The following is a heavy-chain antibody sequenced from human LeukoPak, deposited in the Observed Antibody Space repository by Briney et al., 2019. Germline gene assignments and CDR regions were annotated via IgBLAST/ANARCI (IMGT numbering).Heavy chain of an antibody. V-gene: IGHV3-74*01. CDR3: TRHYGTGFYGMDV. D-gene: IGHD3-10*01. Sequence: SGGSLTLSCAASGFTFTYYWMHWVRQAPGKGLVWVSRSNSDESSTSYADSVKGRFTISRDNAKKTVYLQMNSLRVEDTAIYYCTRHYGTGFYGMDVWGQGTTVTVSS. CDR2: SNSDESST. CDR1: GFTFTYYW. J-gene: IGHJ6*02.